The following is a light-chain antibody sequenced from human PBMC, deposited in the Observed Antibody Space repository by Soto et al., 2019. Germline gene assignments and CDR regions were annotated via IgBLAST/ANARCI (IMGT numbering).Light chain of an antibody. V-gene: IGLV2-14*03. Sequence: SALNHAVYVSGFDLQSITIFSTETSSDIGAYNFVSWYQQHPGKAPKLMLYDVNIRPSGVSNRFSGSKSGNTASLTISGLQAEDEADYYCTSWTTSTTIIFGGVTKVTVL. CDR2: DVN. CDR1: SSDIGAYNF. J-gene: IGLJ2*01. CDR3: TSWTTSTTII.